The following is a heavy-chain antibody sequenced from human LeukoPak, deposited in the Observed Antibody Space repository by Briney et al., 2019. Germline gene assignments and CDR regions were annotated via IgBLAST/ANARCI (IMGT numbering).Heavy chain of an antibody. CDR3: ARGTHLYSNYLYYFDY. D-gene: IGHD4-11*01. CDR1: GYTFTSYA. V-gene: IGHV7-4-1*02. J-gene: IGHJ4*02. CDR2: INTNTGNP. Sequence: ASVRVSCKASGYTFTSYAMNWVRQAPGQGLEWMGWINTNTGNPTYAQGFTGRFVFSLDTSVSTAYLQISSLKAEDTAVYYCARGTHLYSNYLYYFDYWGQGTLVTVSS.